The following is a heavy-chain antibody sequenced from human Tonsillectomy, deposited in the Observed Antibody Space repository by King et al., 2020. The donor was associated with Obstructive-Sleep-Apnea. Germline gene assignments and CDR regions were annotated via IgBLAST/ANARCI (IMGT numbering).Heavy chain of an antibody. CDR2: IIPILGIA. J-gene: IGHJ5*02. V-gene: IGHV1-69*10. D-gene: IGHD3-9*01. CDR3: ARDGSLEFDWSFKIGIRGNWFDP. CDR1: GGTFSSYA. Sequence: QLVQSGAEVKKPGSSVKVSCKASGGTFSSYAISWVRQAPGQGLEWMGGIIPILGIADYAQKFQGRVTITADKSTSTAYMELSSLRSEDMAVYYCARDGSLEFDWSFKIGIRGNWFDPWGQGTLVTVSS.